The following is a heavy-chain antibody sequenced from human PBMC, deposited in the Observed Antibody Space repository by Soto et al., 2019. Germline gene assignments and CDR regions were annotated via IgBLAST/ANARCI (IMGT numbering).Heavy chain of an antibody. CDR1: GFTFSSYA. Sequence: PGGSLRLSCAASGFTFSSYAMHWVRQAPGKGLEWVAVISYDGSNKYYADSVKGRFTISRDNSKNTLYLQMNSLRAEDTAVYYCAKDSPIGSTFSGYDGIDYWGQGTLVTVSS. J-gene: IGHJ4*02. V-gene: IGHV3-30-3*01. CDR3: AKDSPIGSTFSGYDGIDY. D-gene: IGHD5-12*01. CDR2: ISYDGSNK.